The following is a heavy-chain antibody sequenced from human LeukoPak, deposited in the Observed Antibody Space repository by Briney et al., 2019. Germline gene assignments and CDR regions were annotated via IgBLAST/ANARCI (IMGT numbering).Heavy chain of an antibody. Sequence: ASVKLSCKASGYTFTSYYMHWVRQAPGQGLEWMGIINPSGGSTSYAQKFQGRVTMTRDASTSTVYMELSSLRTEDTAVYYCARDLVRGVIRVRSYYYYGMDVWGQGTTVTVSS. CDR1: GYTFTSYY. CDR2: INPSGGST. V-gene: IGHV1-46*01. CDR3: ARDLVRGVIRVRSYYYYGMDV. D-gene: IGHD3-10*01. J-gene: IGHJ6*02.